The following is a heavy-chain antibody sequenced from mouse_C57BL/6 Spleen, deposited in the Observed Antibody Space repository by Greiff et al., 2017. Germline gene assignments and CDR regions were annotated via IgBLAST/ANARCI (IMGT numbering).Heavy chain of an antibody. V-gene: IGHV1-62-2*01. CDR1: GYTFTEYT. D-gene: IGHD1-1*01. J-gene: IGHJ1*03. Sequence: VQLQQSGAELVKPGASVKLSCKASGYTFTEYTIHWVKQRSGQGLEWIGWFYPGSGSIKYNEKFKDKATLTADKSSSTVYMELSRLTSEDSAVYFCARHEGNYYGSSDGYVDVWGTGTTVTVSS. CDR3: ARHEGNYYGSSDGYVDV. CDR2: FYPGSGSI.